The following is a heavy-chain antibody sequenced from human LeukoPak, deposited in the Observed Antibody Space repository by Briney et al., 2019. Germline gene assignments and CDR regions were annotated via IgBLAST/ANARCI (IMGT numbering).Heavy chain of an antibody. CDR2: INSDGSST. J-gene: IGHJ5*02. Sequence: SGGSLRLSCAASGFTFSSYRMHWVRQAPGKGLVWVSRINSDGSSTSYADSVKGRFTISRDNAKNTLYLQMNSLRAEDTAVYYCARALAVAGTVGFDPWGQGTLVTVSS. CDR1: GFTFSSYR. CDR3: ARALAVAGTVGFDP. D-gene: IGHD6-19*01. V-gene: IGHV3-74*01.